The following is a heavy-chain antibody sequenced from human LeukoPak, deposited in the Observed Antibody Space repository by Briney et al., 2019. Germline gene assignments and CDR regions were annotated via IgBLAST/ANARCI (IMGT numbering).Heavy chain of an antibody. D-gene: IGHD6-13*01. Sequence: ASVKVSCKSSGYTFTSYGISWVRQAPGQGLEWMGWISAYNGNTNYAQKLQGRVTMTTDTSTSTAYMELRSLRSDDTAVYYCARGSIAAAVDYFDYWGQGTLVTVSS. CDR2: ISAYNGNT. CDR3: ARGSIAAAVDYFDY. V-gene: IGHV1-18*01. J-gene: IGHJ4*02. CDR1: GYTFTSYG.